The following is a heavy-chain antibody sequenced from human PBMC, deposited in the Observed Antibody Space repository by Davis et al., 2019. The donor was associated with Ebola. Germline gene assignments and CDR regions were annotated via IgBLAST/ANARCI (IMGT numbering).Heavy chain of an antibody. CDR3: AKDPGGHTGESDY. CDR2: FGTGGDT. V-gene: IGHV3-23*01. J-gene: IGHJ4*02. Sequence: PGGSLRLSCETSGFIFRNYVMSWVRQAPGKGLEWVSTFGTGGDTYYADSVKGRFAISRDNSRGTLYLQMNSLRVEDSAIYYCAKDPGGHTGESDYWGQGTLVIVSS. CDR1: GFIFRNYV. D-gene: IGHD2-8*02.